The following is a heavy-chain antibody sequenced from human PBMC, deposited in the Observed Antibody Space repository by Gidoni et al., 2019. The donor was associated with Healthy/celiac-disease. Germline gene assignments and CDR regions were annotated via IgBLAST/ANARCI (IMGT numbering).Heavy chain of an antibody. CDR2: ISSSSSYI. CDR1: GFTFSSYS. CDR3: ARDRFLPPTYYFDY. V-gene: IGHV3-21*01. Sequence: EVQLVESGGGLVKPGVSLRLSCAASGFTFSSYSMNWVRQAPGKGLEWVSSISSSSSYIYYADSVKGRFTISRDNAKNSLYLQMNSLRAEDTAVYYCARDRFLPPTYYFDYWGQGTLVTVSS. J-gene: IGHJ4*02. D-gene: IGHD3-10*01.